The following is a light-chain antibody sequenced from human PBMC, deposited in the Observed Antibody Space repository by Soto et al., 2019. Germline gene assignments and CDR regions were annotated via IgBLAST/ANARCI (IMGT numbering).Light chain of an antibody. CDR3: QHYAGSSRT. CDR1: QSGGSSY. CDR2: RAF. J-gene: IGKJ1*01. Sequence: EIVLSVSPGTLSFSRGKSDTLPHRGGQSGGSSYLAWYRQKPGQAPRLLIYRAFSRATGIPDRFSGSGFGTDFTLTISSLEPEDFAVYFCQHYAGSSRTFGQGTKVDIK. V-gene: IGKV3-20*01.